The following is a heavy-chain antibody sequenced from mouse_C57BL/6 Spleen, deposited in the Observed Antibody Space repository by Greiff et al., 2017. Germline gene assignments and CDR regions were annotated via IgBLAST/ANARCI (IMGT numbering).Heavy chain of an antibody. D-gene: IGHD2-5*01. CDR1: GFTFSDYG. J-gene: IGHJ4*01. CDR2: ISSGSSTI. V-gene: IGHV5-17*01. CDR3: ARPSNYYYAMDY. Sequence: EVKLMESGGGLVKPGGSLKLSCAASGFTFSDYGMHWVRQAPEKGLEWVAYISSGSSTIYYADTVKGRFTISRDNAKNTLFLQMTSLRSEDTAMYYCARPSNYYYAMDYWGQGTSVTVSS.